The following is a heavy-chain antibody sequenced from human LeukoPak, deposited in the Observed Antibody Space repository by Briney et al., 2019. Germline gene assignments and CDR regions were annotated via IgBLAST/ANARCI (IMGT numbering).Heavy chain of an antibody. D-gene: IGHD2-15*01. J-gene: IGHJ4*02. CDR3: ARDSVDSVAFDY. V-gene: IGHV3-33*01. CDR1: GFTFSSYG. Sequence: PGGSLRLSCAASGFTFSSYGMHWVRQAPGKGLEWVAVIWYDGSNKYYADSVKGRFTISRDNSKNTLYLQMNSLRAEDTAVYYCARDSVDSVAFDYWGQGTLVTVSS. CDR2: IWYDGSNK.